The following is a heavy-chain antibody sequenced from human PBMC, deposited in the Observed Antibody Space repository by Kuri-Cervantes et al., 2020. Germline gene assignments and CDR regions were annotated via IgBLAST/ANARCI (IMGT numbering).Heavy chain of an antibody. CDR1: WFSPNASGMG. J-gene: IGHJ4*02. CDR3: ARGRWADY. D-gene: IGHD3-16*01. CDR2: IYYSRST. Sequence: SGPTLVNPTQTLTLTCTFSWFSPNASGMGVGWVRQPPGKAQEGIGYIYYSRSTNYNPSLKSRVTISVDTSNNQFPLKLSSVTAADTAVYYCARGRWADYWGQGTLVTVSS. V-gene: IGHV4-61*08.